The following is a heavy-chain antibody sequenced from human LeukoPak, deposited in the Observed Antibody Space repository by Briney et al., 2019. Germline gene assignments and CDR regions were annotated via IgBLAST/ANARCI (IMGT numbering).Heavy chain of an antibody. J-gene: IGHJ4*02. V-gene: IGHV3-74*01. D-gene: IGHD3-10*01. CDR2: IESDGSSA. CDR3: TRGFGSGSSVPFEY. CDR1: GVTFRNYW. Sequence: PGGSLRLPCATSGVTFRNYWMHWVRQAPGKGLVWVSRIESDGSSADYADSVKGRFTISRDNAKNTLYLQMNSLRAEDTAVYYCTRGFGSGSSVPFEYWGQGTLVTVSS.